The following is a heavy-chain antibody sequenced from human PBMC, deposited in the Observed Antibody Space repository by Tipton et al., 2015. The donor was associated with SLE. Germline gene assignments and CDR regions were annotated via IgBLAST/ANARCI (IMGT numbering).Heavy chain of an antibody. CDR3: VKDMDYEGSGDVFEF. Sequence: SLRLSCAASGFTFDDYAMHWVRQVPGKGLEWVSGISWDSGSIGYADSVKGRFTISRDNAKNSLYMQMNSLKDEDTALYYCVKDMDYEGSGDVFEFWGQGTLVTVSP. D-gene: IGHD3-22*01. CDR1: GFTFDDYA. CDR2: ISWDSGSI. V-gene: IGHV3-9*01. J-gene: IGHJ4*02.